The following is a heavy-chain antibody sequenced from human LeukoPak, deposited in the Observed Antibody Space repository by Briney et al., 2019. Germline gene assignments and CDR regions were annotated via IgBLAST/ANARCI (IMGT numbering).Heavy chain of an antibody. CDR1: GFTFSSYE. CDR2: IRSKAYGGTA. Sequence: GGSLRLSCAASGFTFSSYEMNWVRQAPGKGLEWVGFIRSKAYGGTAEYAASVKGRFTISRDDSKSIAYLQMNSLKTEDTAVYYCTRVILDEAMVILRVTPYDYWGQGTLVTVSS. CDR3: TRVILDEAMVILRVTPYDY. J-gene: IGHJ4*02. D-gene: IGHD5-18*01. V-gene: IGHV3-49*04.